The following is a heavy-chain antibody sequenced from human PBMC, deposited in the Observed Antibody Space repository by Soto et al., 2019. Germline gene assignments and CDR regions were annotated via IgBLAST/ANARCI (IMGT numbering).Heavy chain of an antibody. Sequence: GGSLRLSCAASGFTFSGYGMHWVRQAPGKGLEWVAVISYDGSNKYYADSVKGRFTISRDNSKNTLYLQMNSLRAEDTAVYYCAKGSRYFDYWGQGTLVTVSS. CDR1: GFTFSGYG. D-gene: IGHD2-15*01. V-gene: IGHV3-30*18. J-gene: IGHJ4*02. CDR2: ISYDGSNK. CDR3: AKGSRYFDY.